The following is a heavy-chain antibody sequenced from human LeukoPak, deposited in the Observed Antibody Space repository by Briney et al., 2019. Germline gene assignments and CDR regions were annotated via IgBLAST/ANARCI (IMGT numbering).Heavy chain of an antibody. CDR3: EREPSAYSNYNY. CDR2: INSDGSST. CDR1: GFTFSSYW. Sequence: GGSLRLSCAASGFTFSSYWMHWVRQAAGKGLVWVSRINSDGSSTSYAASVQCRFTVSRDNAKNTLYLRMNSLRAEDTAVYYCEREPSAYSNYNYWGQGTLVTVSS. V-gene: IGHV3-74*01. J-gene: IGHJ4*02. D-gene: IGHD4-11*01.